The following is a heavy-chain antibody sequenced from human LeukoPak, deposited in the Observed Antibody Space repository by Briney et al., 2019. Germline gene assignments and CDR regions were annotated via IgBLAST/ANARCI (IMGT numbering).Heavy chain of an antibody. V-gene: IGHV3-74*01. CDR3: ARGPNSNWSGLDF. D-gene: IGHD6-6*01. J-gene: IGHJ4*02. CDR1: GFSFSGHW. Sequence: GGSLRLSCTASGFSFSGHWMHWARQLPGKGLVWVSRISPTRSTTSYADSVKGRFTVSRDNAKNTLYLQVNNLRAEDTAVYYCARGPNSNWSGLDFWGQGTLLTVSS. CDR2: ISPTRSTT.